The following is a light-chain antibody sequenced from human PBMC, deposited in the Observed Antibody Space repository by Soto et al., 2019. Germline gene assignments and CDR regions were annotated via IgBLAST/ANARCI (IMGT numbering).Light chain of an antibody. CDR2: GAS. CDR3: QQFGSSPPRYI. V-gene: IGKV3-20*01. Sequence: EDVLAQSPGTLSLSPGERATLSCRASQSVSSSYIAWYQQKPGQAPRLLIYGASTRATGIPDRFSGSGSGTDFTLTISGLEPEDFAVYYCQQFGSSPPRYIFGQGTKLEIK. J-gene: IGKJ2*01. CDR1: QSVSSSY.